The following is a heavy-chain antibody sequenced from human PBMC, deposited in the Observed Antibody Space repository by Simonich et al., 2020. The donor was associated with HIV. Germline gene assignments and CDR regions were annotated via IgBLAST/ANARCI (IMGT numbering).Heavy chain of an antibody. CDR3: ARRDRELILYFDY. CDR2: INHSGIT. D-gene: IGHD3-3*01. V-gene: IGHV4-34*04. CDR1: GGSFSGYY. J-gene: IGHJ4*02. Sequence: QVQLQQWGAGLLKPSETLSLTCAVYGGSFSGYYWSWIRQPPGKGLEWIGEINHSGITNNKSSLNSRATISVDKSKNQFSLKLSSVTAADTAIYYCARRDRELILYFDYWGQGNLVTVS.